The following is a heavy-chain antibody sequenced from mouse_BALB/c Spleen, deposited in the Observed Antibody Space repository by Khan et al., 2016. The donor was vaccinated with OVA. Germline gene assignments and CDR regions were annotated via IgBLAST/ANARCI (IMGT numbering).Heavy chain of an antibody. V-gene: IGHV9-3*02. Sequence: QIQLVQSGPGLKKPGETVKISCKASGYTLTNYGMNWVKQAPGKGLKWMGWINTDTGGPTYAEDFKGRIAFSLETSASTAYLQINNLRTEDTATYFCARSNGNYWFAYWGQGTLVTGSA. CDR1: GYTLTNYG. CDR2: INTDTGGP. J-gene: IGHJ3*01. CDR3: ARSNGNYWFAY. D-gene: IGHD2-1*01.